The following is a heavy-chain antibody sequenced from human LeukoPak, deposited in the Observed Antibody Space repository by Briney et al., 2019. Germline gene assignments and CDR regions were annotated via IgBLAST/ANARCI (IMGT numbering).Heavy chain of an antibody. V-gene: IGHV3-23*01. Sequence: GGSLRLSCAASGFTFSSYGMSWVRQAPGKGLEWVSTISSSGGKTYYADSVKGRFTISRDYSENTLYLQMHSLRAEDTALYYCAKDYTRSWTGRGFDIWGQGAMVTVSS. CDR2: ISSSGGKT. CDR1: GFTFSSYG. J-gene: IGHJ3*02. CDR3: AKDYTRSWTGRGFDI. D-gene: IGHD6-13*01.